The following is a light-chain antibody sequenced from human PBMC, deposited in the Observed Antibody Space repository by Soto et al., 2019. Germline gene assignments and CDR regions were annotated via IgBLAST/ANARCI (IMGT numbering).Light chain of an antibody. CDR3: QQYNNWPLT. Sequence: EIVMTQSPATLSVSPGERATLSCRASQSVSSNLAWYQQKPGQAPRLLIYGASTRATGIPARFSGSGSGTEFTLTISSLQSEDSAVYYCQQYNNWPLTFRGGTKVEIK. J-gene: IGKJ4*01. CDR1: QSVSSN. CDR2: GAS. V-gene: IGKV3-15*01.